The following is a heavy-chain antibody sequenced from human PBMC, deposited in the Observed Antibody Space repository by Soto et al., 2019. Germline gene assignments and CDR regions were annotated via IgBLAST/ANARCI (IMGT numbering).Heavy chain of an antibody. D-gene: IGHD3-10*01. CDR2: INTDGSDT. J-gene: IGHJ4*02. V-gene: IGHV3-74*01. CDR3: VRDRPGSQEYFDY. CDR1: GFIFSSEW. Sequence: GGSLRLSYAASGFIFSSEWMDWVRKAPGKGLVWVSRINTDGSDTRYADSVKGRFTISRDNAKNTVYLQMNSLRAEDTGVYYCVRDRPGSQEYFDYWGQGNMVTVS.